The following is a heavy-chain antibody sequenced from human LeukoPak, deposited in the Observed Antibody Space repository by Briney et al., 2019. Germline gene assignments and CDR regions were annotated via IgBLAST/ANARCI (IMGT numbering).Heavy chain of an antibody. CDR1: GFSLSTSGVG. CDR2: IYWNDDK. D-gene: IGHD3-3*01. V-gene: IGHV2-5*01. Sequence: SGPTLVKPTQTLTLTCTFSGFSLSTSGVGVGWIRQPPGKALEWLALIYWNDDKRYSPSLKSRLTITKDTSKNQVVLTMTNMDPVDTATYYCARSIRFLEWLLASGDWFDPWGQGTLVTVSS. J-gene: IGHJ5*02. CDR3: ARSIRFLEWLLASGDWFDP.